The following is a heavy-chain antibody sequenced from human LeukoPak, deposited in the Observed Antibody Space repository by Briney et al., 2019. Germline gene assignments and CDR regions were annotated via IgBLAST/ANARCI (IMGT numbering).Heavy chain of an antibody. Sequence: PGGSLRLSCAASAFTFSNYGMHWVRQAPGKGLEWVAVVSYAGSTTYYADSVKGRFTISRDNSKNTLYLQMNNLRAEDTAVYYCAKEPIPMAGGYYFDYWGQGTLVTVSS. D-gene: IGHD6-19*01. CDR1: AFTFSNYG. CDR2: VSYAGSTT. V-gene: IGHV3-30*18. CDR3: AKEPIPMAGGYYFDY. J-gene: IGHJ4*02.